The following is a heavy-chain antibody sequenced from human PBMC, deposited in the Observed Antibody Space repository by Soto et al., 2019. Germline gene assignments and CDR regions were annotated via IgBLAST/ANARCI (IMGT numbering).Heavy chain of an antibody. J-gene: IGHJ6*02. CDR2: ISAYNGNT. CDR1: GYTFTSYG. V-gene: IGHV1-18*01. Sequence: QVQLVQSGAEVKKPGASVKVSCKASGYTFTSYGISWVRQAPGQGLEWMGWISAYNGNTNYAQKLQGRVTMTTDTAPSTAYMELRSLRSDDTAVNYCASAGYDSPYGMDVWGQGTTVTVSS. D-gene: IGHD2-15*01. CDR3: ASAGYDSPYGMDV.